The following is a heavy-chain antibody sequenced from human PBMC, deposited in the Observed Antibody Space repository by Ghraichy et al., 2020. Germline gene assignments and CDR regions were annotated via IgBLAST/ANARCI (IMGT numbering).Heavy chain of an antibody. D-gene: IGHD2-2*02. CDR2: INHSGST. V-gene: IGHV4-34*01. Sequence: SETLSLTCAVYGGSFSGYYWSWIRQPPGKGLEWIGEINHSGSTNYNPSLKSRVTISVDTSKNQFSLKLSSVTAADTAVYYCARGRIGYCSSTSCYRKPTYFDYWGQGTLVTVSS. J-gene: IGHJ4*02. CDR3: ARGRIGYCSSTSCYRKPTYFDY. CDR1: GGSFSGYY.